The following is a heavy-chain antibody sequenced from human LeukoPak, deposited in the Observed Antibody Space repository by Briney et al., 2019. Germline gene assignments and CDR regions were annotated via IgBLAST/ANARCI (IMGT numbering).Heavy chain of an antibody. CDR2: ISGSSTYI. D-gene: IGHD3-10*01. CDR1: GFAFNTYT. V-gene: IGHV3-21*01. J-gene: IGHJ5*02. Sequence: GGSLRLSCAASGFAFNTYTMNWVRHAPGKGLEWVSSISGSSTYIYYSDSLKGRFTISRENARNSLYLQMNSLRAEDTAVYYCVALSGDHPYNWFDPWGQGTLVTVSS. CDR3: VALSGDHPYNWFDP.